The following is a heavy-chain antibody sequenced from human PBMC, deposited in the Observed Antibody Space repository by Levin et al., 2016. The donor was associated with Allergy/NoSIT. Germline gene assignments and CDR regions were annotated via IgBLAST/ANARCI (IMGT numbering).Heavy chain of an antibody. CDR2: IYSGGST. J-gene: IGHJ4*02. CDR3: AREGVLMGFDY. D-gene: IGHD2-8*01. Sequence: VRQAPGKGLEWVSVIYSGGSTYYADSVKGRFTISRDNSKNTLYLQMNSLRAEDTAVYYCAREGVLMGFDYWGQGTLVTVSS. V-gene: IGHV3-53*01.